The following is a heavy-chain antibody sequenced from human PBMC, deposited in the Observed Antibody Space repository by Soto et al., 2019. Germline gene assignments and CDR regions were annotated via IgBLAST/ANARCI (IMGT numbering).Heavy chain of an antibody. CDR3: ARASSVVVVAANFDY. CDR1: GYTFTGYY. D-gene: IGHD2-15*01. Sequence: GASVKVPCKASGYTFTGYYMHWVRQAPGQGLEWMGWINPNSGGTNYAQKFQGRVTMTRDTSISTAYMELSRLRSDDTAVYYCARASSVVVVAANFDYWGQGTLVTVSS. CDR2: INPNSGGT. J-gene: IGHJ4*02. V-gene: IGHV1-2*02.